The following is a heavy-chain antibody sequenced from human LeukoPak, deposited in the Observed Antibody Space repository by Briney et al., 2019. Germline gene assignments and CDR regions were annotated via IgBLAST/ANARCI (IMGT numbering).Heavy chain of an antibody. J-gene: IGHJ4*02. D-gene: IGHD3-16*02. CDR1: GGSFSGYY. CDR3: ARGHYDYVWGSYRC. Sequence: SETLSLTCAVYGGSFSGYYWSWIRQPPGKGLEWLGYIYYSGSTNYNPSLKSRVTISVDTSKNQFSLKLSSVTAADTAVYYCARGHYDYVWGSYRCWGQGTLVTVSS. V-gene: IGHV4-59*01. CDR2: IYYSGST.